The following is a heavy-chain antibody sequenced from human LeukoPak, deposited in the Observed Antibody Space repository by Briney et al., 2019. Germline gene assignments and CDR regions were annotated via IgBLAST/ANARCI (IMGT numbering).Heavy chain of an antibody. Sequence: ASVKVSCKASGYTFTSYDINWVRQATGQGLEWMGWMNPNSGNTGYAQKFQGRVTMTRNTSISTAYMELSSLRSEDTAVYYCAKDHVAVAPYYYYGMDVWGQGTTVTVSS. D-gene: IGHD6-19*01. CDR3: AKDHVAVAPYYYYGMDV. CDR2: MNPNSGNT. V-gene: IGHV1-8*01. J-gene: IGHJ6*02. CDR1: GYTFTSYD.